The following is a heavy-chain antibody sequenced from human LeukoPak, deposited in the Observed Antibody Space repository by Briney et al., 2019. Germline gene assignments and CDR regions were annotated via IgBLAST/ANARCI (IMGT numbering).Heavy chain of an antibody. CDR2: IYYSGST. CDR1: GGSISSYY. D-gene: IGHD2-8*01. Sequence: SETLSLTCTVSGGSISSYYWSWIRQPPGKGLEWIGYIYYSGSTNYDPSLKSRVTISVDTSKNQFSLKLSSVTAADTAVYYCARGDGPGNYYYYMDVWGKGTTVTVSS. V-gene: IGHV4-59*01. CDR3: ARGDGPGNYYYYMDV. J-gene: IGHJ6*03.